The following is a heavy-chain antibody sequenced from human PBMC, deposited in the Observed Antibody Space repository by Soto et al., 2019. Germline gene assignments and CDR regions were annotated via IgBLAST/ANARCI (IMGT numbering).Heavy chain of an antibody. D-gene: IGHD4-17*01. Sequence: GVSLRLSCAASGFTFSSYGMHWVRQAPGKGLEWVAVISYDGSNKYYADSVKGRFTISRDNSKNTLYLQMNSLRAEDTAVYYCAKALGDYSLYSWFDPWGQGTLVTVSS. V-gene: IGHV3-30*18. CDR1: GFTFSSYG. CDR2: ISYDGSNK. J-gene: IGHJ5*02. CDR3: AKALGDYSLYSWFDP.